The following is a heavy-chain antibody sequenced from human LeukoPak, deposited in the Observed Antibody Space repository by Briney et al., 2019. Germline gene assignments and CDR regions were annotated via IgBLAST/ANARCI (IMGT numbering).Heavy chain of an antibody. CDR1: GFSVSLNY. Sequence: GGSLTLSCAASGFSVSLNYMDWVRQAPGKGLEWVSILYSGSDTYYADSVKGRFTISRDSSKNMLFLHMNSLRAEDTAVYYCARVGDHFHWYLDLWGRGTLVTVSS. CDR2: LYSGSDT. CDR3: ARVGDHFHWYLDL. V-gene: IGHV3-53*01. J-gene: IGHJ2*01. D-gene: IGHD3-3*02.